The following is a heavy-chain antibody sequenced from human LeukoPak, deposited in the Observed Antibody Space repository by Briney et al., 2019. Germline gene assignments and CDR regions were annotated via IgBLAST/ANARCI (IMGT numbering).Heavy chain of an antibody. D-gene: IGHD1-20*01. CDR3: AKETTYGNNWRTFDY. CDR1: GFTFRSYG. Sequence: GGSLRLSCAASGFTFRSYGIHWVRQAPGKGLEWVSAISNSGGSTYYADSVKGRFTISRDNSKNTLYLQMDSLRAEDTAVYYCAKETTYGNNWRTFDYWGQGTLVTVSS. V-gene: IGHV3-23*01. CDR2: ISNSGGST. J-gene: IGHJ4*02.